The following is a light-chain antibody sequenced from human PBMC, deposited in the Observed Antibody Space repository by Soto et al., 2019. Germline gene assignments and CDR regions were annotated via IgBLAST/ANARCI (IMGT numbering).Light chain of an antibody. Sequence: QSVLTQPASVSGSPGQSISISCTGTSSDVGGYSHVSWYQQHPGKAPKVMIYDVSNQPSGVSSRFSGSKSGNTAFLTISGLQAEDEADFYCSAFTSRNTYVFGTGTKVTVL. J-gene: IGLJ1*01. CDR3: SAFTSRNTYV. V-gene: IGLV2-14*03. CDR1: SSDVGGYSH. CDR2: DVS.